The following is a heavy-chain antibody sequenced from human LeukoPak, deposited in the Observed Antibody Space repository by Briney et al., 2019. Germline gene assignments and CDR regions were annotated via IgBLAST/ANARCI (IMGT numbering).Heavy chain of an antibody. V-gene: IGHV4-59*01. D-gene: IGHD2-2*01. CDR3: ARVVDYYYYYYMDV. CDR1: GGSISSYY. CDR2: IYYSGST. J-gene: IGHJ6*03. Sequence: SETLSLTCTVSGGSISSYYWSWIRQPPAKGLEWIGYIYYSGSTNYNPSLKSRVTISVDTSKNQFSLKLSSVTAADTAVYYCARVVDYYYYYYMDVWGKGTTVTVSS.